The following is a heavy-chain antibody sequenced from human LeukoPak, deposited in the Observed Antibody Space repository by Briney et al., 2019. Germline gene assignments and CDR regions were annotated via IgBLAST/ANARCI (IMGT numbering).Heavy chain of an antibody. CDR2: INPTSSGT. Sequence: ASVNVSCKASVYTFTGYYMHWVRQAPGQGREWMGWINPTSSGTNYAQKFQGRVTMTRDTSISTAYMELSRLRSDDTAVYYCAREDCSSTSCNDAFDIWGQGTMVTVSS. CDR3: AREDCSSTSCNDAFDI. CDR1: VYTFTGYY. D-gene: IGHD2-2*01. J-gene: IGHJ3*02. V-gene: IGHV1-2*02.